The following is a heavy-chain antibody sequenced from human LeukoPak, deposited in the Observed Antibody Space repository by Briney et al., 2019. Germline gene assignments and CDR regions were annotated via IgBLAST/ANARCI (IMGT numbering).Heavy chain of an antibody. V-gene: IGHV4-34*01. D-gene: IGHD3-16*01. CDR2: INHSGST. CDR3: ARGRFNYEYVWGSPPNYYDY. Sequence: PSETLSLICAVYGGSFSGYYWSWIRQPPGKGLEWIGEINHSGSTNYNPSLKSRVTISVDTSKNQFSLKLSSVTAADTAVYYCARGRFNYEYVWGSPPNYYDYLGQGTLVTVSS. J-gene: IGHJ4*02. CDR1: GGSFSGYY.